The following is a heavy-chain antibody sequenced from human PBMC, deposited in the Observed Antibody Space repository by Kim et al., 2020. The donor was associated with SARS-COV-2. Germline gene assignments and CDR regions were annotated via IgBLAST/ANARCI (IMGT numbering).Heavy chain of an antibody. CDR2: IYYSGST. CDR3: ARYLRGLADY. D-gene: IGHD3-16*01. CDR1: GGSISSSSYY. V-gene: IGHV4-39*01. Sequence: SETLSLTCTVSGGSISSSSYYWGWIRQPPGKGLEWIGSIYYSGSTYYNPSLKSRVTISVDTSKNQFSLKLSSVTAADTAVYYCARYLRGLADYWGQGTLVTVSS. J-gene: IGHJ4*02.